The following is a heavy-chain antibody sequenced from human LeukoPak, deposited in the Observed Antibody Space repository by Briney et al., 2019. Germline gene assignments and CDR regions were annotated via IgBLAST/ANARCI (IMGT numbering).Heavy chain of an antibody. CDR2: INPSGGST. D-gene: IGHD5-24*01. CDR3: ATSLEMATIRVAFDI. V-gene: IGHV1-46*01. CDR1: GYTFTSYY. Sequence: ASVKVSCKASGYTFTSYYMHWVRQAPGQGLEWMGIINPSGGSTGYAQKFQGRVTMTEDTSTDTAYMELSSLRPEDTAVYYCATSLEMATIRVAFDIWGQGTMVTVSS. J-gene: IGHJ3*02.